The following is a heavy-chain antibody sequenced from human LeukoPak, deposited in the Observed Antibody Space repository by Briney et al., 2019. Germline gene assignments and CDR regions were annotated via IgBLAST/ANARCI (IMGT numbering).Heavy chain of an antibody. CDR1: GGSISSGGYS. V-gene: IGHV4-30-2*01. CDR3: AAAAGTAADAFDI. CDR2: IYHSGST. Sequence: SETLSLTCAVSGGSISSGGYSWSWIRQPPGKGLEWIGYIYHSGSTYYNPSLKSRVTISVDRSKNQFSLKLSSVTAADTAVYYCAAAAGTAADAFDIWGQGTMVTVSS. D-gene: IGHD6-13*01. J-gene: IGHJ3*02.